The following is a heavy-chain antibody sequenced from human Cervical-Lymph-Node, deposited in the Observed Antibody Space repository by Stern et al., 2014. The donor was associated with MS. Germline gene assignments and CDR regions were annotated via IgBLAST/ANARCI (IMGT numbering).Heavy chain of an antibody. J-gene: IGHJ4*02. D-gene: IGHD3-16*02. CDR2: INTDSGDT. Sequence: VQLVESGAEVTKPGASVKISCKTSGYMFPSYAMHWVRQAPGQRLEWMGWINTDSGDTKYAQNLQGRFTITRDTSARTVYMELRSLTSEDTAVYFRARDRYVSSLGAFDYWGQGTLVTVTS. CDR1: GYMFPSYA. CDR3: ARDRYVSSLGAFDY. V-gene: IGHV1-3*04.